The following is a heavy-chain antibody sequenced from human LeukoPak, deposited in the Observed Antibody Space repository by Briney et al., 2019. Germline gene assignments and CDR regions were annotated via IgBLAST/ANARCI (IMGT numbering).Heavy chain of an antibody. CDR1: GFTFSSYA. V-gene: IGHV3-30-3*01. CDR2: ISYDGSNK. CDR3: ARDAYDSSGYYPGY. D-gene: IGHD3-22*01. J-gene: IGHJ4*02. Sequence: GGSLRLSCAASGFTFSSYAMHWVRQAPGKGLEWVAVISYDGSNKYYADSVKGRFTISRDNSKNTLYLQMNSLRAEDTAVYYCARDAYDSSGYYPGYWGQGTLVTVSS.